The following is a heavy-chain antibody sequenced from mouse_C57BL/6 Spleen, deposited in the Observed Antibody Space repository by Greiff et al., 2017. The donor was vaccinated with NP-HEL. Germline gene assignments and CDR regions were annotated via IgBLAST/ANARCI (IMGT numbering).Heavy chain of an antibody. CDR3: ATAYYSNPDY. V-gene: IGHV5-17*01. Sequence: EVKLQESGGGLVKPGGSLKLSCAASGFTFSDYGMHWVRQAPEKGLEWVAYISSGSSTIYYADTVKGRFTISRDNAKNTLFLQMTSLRSEDTAMYYCATAYYSNPDYWGQGTTLTFSS. CDR2: ISSGSSTI. CDR1: GFTFSDYG. D-gene: IGHD2-5*01. J-gene: IGHJ2*01.